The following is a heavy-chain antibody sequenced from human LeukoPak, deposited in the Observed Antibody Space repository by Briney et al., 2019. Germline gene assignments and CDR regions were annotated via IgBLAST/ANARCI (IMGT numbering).Heavy chain of an antibody. J-gene: IGHJ4*02. CDR1: GGTFSSYA. D-gene: IGHD1-1*01. Sequence: SVKVSCKASGGTFSSYAISWVRQAPGQGLEWLGRIIPIFGTANYAQKFQGRVTITTDESTSTAYMELSSLRSEDTAVYYCARVAENWKPWGYYFDYWGQGTLVTVSS. CDR2: IIPIFGTA. CDR3: ARVAENWKPWGYYFDY. V-gene: IGHV1-69*05.